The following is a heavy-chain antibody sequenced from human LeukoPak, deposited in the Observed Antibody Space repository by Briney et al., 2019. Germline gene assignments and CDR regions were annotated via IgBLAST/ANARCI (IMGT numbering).Heavy chain of an antibody. J-gene: IGHJ4*02. D-gene: IGHD2-2*01. CDR2: INPNSGGT. CDR1: GYTFTCYY. Sequence: ASVKVSCKASGYTFTCYYMHWVRQAPGQGLEWMGWINPNSGGTNYAQKFQGRVTMTRDTSISTAYMELSRLRSDDTAVYYCARGGALYCSSTSCHKMGWGQGTLVTVSS. V-gene: IGHV1-2*02. CDR3: ARGGALYCSSTSCHKMG.